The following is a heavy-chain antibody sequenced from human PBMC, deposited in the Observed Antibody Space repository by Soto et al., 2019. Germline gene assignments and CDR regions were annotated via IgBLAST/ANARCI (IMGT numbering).Heavy chain of an antibody. CDR3: GRTFRDGLLGLDP. D-gene: IGHD3-16*01. CDR2: ISGSGGST. CDR1: GFTFSSYA. J-gene: IGHJ5*02. V-gene: IGHV3-23*01. Sequence: GGSLRLSCAASGFTFSSYAMSWVRQAPGKGLEWVSAISGSGGSTYYADSVKGRFTISRDNSKNTLYLQMNSLRADDTAIFYCGRTFRDGLLGLDPWGQGTLVTLSS.